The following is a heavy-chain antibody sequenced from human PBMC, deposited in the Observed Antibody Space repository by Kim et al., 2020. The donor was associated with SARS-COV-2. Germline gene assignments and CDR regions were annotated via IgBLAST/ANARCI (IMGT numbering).Heavy chain of an antibody. CDR3: AAPQLGGYEEYYYGMDV. V-gene: IGHV3-30*03. J-gene: IGHJ6*02. D-gene: IGHD5-12*01. CDR2: ISYDGSNK. Sequence: GGSLRLSCAASGFTFSSYGMHWVRQAPGKGLEWVAVISYDGSNKYYADSVKGRFTISRDNSKNTLYLQMNSLRAEDTAVYYCAAPQLGGYEEYYYGMDVWGQGTTVTVSS. CDR1: GFTFSSYG.